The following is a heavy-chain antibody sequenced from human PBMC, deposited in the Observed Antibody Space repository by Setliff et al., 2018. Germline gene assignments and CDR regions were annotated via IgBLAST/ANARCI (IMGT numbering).Heavy chain of an antibody. V-gene: IGHV4-39*01. D-gene: IGHD3-3*01. CDR1: GASLSSGTYY. CDR2: IYYRGDT. J-gene: IGHJ6*03. CDR3: ARMSGFLYIDV. Sequence: SETLSLTCTVSGASLSSGTYYWGWIRQPPGKGLEWIGRIYYRGDTYYNASLKGRLTISVDTAQNQFSLKLNSVTAADTAVYYCARMSGFLYIDVWGKGTTVTVSS.